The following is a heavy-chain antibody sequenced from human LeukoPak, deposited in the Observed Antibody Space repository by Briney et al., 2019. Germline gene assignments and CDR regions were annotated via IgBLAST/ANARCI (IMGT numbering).Heavy chain of an antibody. J-gene: IGHJ6*04. CDR2: ISSSGSTI. CDR1: GFIFSSYV. Sequence: GGSLRLSCAASGFIFSSYVMHWVRQAPGKGLEWVSYISSSGSTIYYADSVKGRFTISRDNAKNSLYLQMNSLRAEDTAVYYCAELGITMIGGVWGKGTTVTISS. CDR3: AELGITMIGGV. D-gene: IGHD3-10*02. V-gene: IGHV3-48*03.